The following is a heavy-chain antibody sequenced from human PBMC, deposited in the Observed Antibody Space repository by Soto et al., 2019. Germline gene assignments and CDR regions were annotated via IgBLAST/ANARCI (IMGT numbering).Heavy chain of an antibody. D-gene: IGHD3-10*01. CDR2: ISYDGSNK. V-gene: IGHV3-30-3*02. J-gene: IGHJ6*02. Sequence: PGGSLRLSCAASGFTFSSYAMHWFRQAPGKGLEWVAVISYDGSNKYYADSVKGRFTISRDNSKNTLYLQMNSLRAGDTAVYYCAKRGFGEFLYYYYGMDVWGQGTTVTVSS. CDR1: GFTFSSYA. CDR3: AKRGFGEFLYYYYGMDV.